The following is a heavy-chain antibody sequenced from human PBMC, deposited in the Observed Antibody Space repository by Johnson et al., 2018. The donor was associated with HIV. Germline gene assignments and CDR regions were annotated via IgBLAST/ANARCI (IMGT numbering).Heavy chain of an antibody. CDR2: ISYDGSNK. CDR1: GFTFSSYV. Sequence: QVQLVESGGGVVQPGRSLRLSCAASGFTFSSYVMHWVRQAPGKGLEWVALISYDGSNKYYADSVKGRFTISRDNPKNTLFLQMNSLRAEDTAVYYCARDPNMSKTLWFREADAFDIWGQGTMVTVSS. J-gene: IGHJ3*02. D-gene: IGHD3-10*01. CDR3: ARDPNMSKTLWFREADAFDI. V-gene: IGHV3-30*04.